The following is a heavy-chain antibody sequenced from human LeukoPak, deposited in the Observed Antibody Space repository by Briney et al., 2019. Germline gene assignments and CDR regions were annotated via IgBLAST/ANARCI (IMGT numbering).Heavy chain of an antibody. CDR2: IGSDNKP. J-gene: IGHJ4*02. CDR3: AREPTTVSPPG. CDR1: GFTFSAYA. V-gene: IGHV3-69-1*01. Sequence: GGSLRLSCEASGFTFSAYAMTWVRQAPGKGLEWVSSIGSDNKPHYSESVKGRFTISRDNAKNSLYLQMNSLRAEDTAVYYCAREPTTVSPPGWGQGTLVTVSS. D-gene: IGHD4-11*01.